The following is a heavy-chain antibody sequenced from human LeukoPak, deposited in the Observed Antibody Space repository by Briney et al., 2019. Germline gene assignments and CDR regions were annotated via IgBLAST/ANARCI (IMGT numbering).Heavy chain of an antibody. D-gene: IGHD1-26*01. CDR2: IYYSGST. CDR3: ARGVGATGFFDY. V-gene: IGHV4-59*01. J-gene: IGHJ4*02. CDR1: GGSISSYY. Sequence: SETLSLTCTVSGGSISSYYRSWIREPPGKGLEWIGYIYYSGSTNYNPSLKSRVTISVDTSKNQFSLKLSSVTAADTAVYYCARGVGATGFFDYWGQGTLVTFSS.